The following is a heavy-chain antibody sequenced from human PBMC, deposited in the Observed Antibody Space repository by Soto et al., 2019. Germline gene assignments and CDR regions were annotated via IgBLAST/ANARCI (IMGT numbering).Heavy chain of an antibody. Sequence: QVQLQESGPGLVKPSQTLSLTCTVSGGSISSGGYYWSWIRQHPGKGLGWIGYIYYSGSTYFNPSIKSRVTISVDTSKNQFSLKLSSVTAADTAVYYCAREIFFSNYVLWFDPWGQGTLVTVSS. D-gene: IGHD4-4*01. CDR1: GGSISSGGYY. V-gene: IGHV4-31*03. CDR3: AREIFFSNYVLWFDP. J-gene: IGHJ5*02. CDR2: IYYSGST.